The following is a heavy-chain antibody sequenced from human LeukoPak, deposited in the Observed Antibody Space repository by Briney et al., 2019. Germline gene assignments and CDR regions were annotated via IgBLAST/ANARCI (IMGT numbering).Heavy chain of an antibody. CDR1: GFTFSSYA. Sequence: GGSLRLSCAASGFTFSSYAMSWVRQAPGKGLEWVSAISGSGGSTYYADSVKGRFTISRDNSQNTLYLQMNSLRAEDTAVYYCASFSQYYYDSSGYYGWGQGTLVTVSS. V-gene: IGHV3-23*01. J-gene: IGHJ4*02. CDR3: ASFSQYYYDSSGYYG. CDR2: ISGSGGST. D-gene: IGHD3-22*01.